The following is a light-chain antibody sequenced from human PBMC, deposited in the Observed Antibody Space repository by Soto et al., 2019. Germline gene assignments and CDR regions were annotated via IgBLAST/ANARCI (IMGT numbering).Light chain of an antibody. CDR1: QTISNNY. V-gene: IGKV3-20*01. CDR3: QQHSNSPWT. J-gene: IGKJ1*01. CDR2: AVS. Sequence: IVLTQSPGTRTLSPGESAALSCRASQTISNNYLVWYRQKPGQAPRLLIYAVSSRAAGIPDRFSGSGSGTDFALTIARLEHEDSAVYYCQQHSNSPWTFGQGTRVEI.